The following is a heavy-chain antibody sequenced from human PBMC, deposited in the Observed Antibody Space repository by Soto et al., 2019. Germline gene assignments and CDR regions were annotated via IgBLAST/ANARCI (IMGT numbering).Heavy chain of an antibody. V-gene: IGHV3-23*01. Sequence: GGSLRLSCAASGFTFNSKAMSWVRQAPGKGLEWVSGISGNGRSTYYADSVKGRFTISRDNSKNTLFLQMNSLRAEDTAVYYCAKGDRKWNFDYWGQGTLVTVSS. CDR3: AKGDRKWNFDY. CDR1: GFTFNSKA. D-gene: IGHD2-8*01. J-gene: IGHJ4*02. CDR2: ISGNGRST.